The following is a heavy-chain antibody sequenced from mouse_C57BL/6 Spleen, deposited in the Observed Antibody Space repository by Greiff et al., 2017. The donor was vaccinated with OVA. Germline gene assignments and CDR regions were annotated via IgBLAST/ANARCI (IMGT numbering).Heavy chain of an antibody. Sequence: EVKLVESGGGLVKPGGSLKLSCAASGFTFSDYGMHWVRQAPEKGLEWVAYISSGSSTIYYADTVKGRFTISRDNAKNTLFLQMTSLRSEDTAMYYCARLNGSYYYFDYWGQGTTLTVSS. CDR1: GFTFSDYG. CDR2: ISSGSSTI. V-gene: IGHV5-17*01. D-gene: IGHD1-1*01. J-gene: IGHJ2*01. CDR3: ARLNGSYYYFDY.